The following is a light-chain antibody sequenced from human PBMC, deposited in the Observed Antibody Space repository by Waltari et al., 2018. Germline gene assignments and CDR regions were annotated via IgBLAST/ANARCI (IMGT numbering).Light chain of an antibody. CDR2: EAT. CDR1: NSDVGGSDI. J-gene: IGLJ3*02. Sequence: QSALTQPASVSGSPGQSITISCTGTNSDVGGSDILSCYQHHPGKAPKLIIYEATKRPSGVSDRFSASKSDNTASLTISGLQADDEANYYCCSYAGSSTYVLFGGGTRLTVL. CDR3: CSYAGSSTYVL. V-gene: IGLV2-23*01.